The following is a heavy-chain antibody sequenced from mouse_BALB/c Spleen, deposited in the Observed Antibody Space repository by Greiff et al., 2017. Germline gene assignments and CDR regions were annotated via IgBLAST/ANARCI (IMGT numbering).Heavy chain of an antibody. CDR2: IRNKANGYTT. J-gene: IGHJ4*01. D-gene: IGHD1-1*01. CDR1: GFTFTDYY. V-gene: IGHV7-3*02. CDR3: AGDGTTVVATPYYAMDY. Sequence: EVMLVESGGGLVQPGGSLRLSCATSGFTFTDYYMSWVRQPPGKALEWLGFIRNKANGYTTEYSASVKGRFTISRDNSQSILYLQMNTLRAEDSATYYCAGDGTTVVATPYYAMDYWGQGTSVTVSS.